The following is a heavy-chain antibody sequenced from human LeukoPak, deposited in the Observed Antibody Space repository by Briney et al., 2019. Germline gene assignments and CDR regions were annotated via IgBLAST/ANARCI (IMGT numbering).Heavy chain of an antibody. V-gene: IGHV4-4*07. CDR3: ARDMNVVVPAAIGDRFDP. CDR2: IYTSGST. CDR1: GGSISSYY. J-gene: IGHJ5*02. Sequence: SETLSLTCTVSGGSISSYYWSWIRQPAGKGLEWIGRIYTSGSTNYNPSLKSRVTMSVDTSKNQFSLKLSSVTAADTAVYYCARDMNVVVPAAIGDRFDPWGQGTLVTVSS. D-gene: IGHD2-2*01.